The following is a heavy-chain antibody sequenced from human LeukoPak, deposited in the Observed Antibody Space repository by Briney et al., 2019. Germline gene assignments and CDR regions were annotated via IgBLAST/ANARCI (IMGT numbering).Heavy chain of an antibody. CDR3: AKDMRGRYCSSTSCYGSAFDI. D-gene: IGHD2-2*01. CDR1: GFTFDDYA. Sequence: GGSLRLSCAASGFTFDDYAMHWVRQAPGKGLEWASGISWNSGSIGYADSVKGRFTISRDNAKNSLYLQMNSLRAEDTALYYCAKDMRGRYCSSTSCYGSAFDIWGQGTMVTVSS. J-gene: IGHJ3*02. CDR2: ISWNSGSI. V-gene: IGHV3-9*01.